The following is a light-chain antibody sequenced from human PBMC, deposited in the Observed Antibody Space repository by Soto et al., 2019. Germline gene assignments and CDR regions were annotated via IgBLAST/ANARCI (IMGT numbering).Light chain of an antibody. CDR1: ETVATN. CDR2: GAS. V-gene: IGKV3D-15*01. CDR3: HQYGLSPRHP. J-gene: IGKJ2*01. Sequence: EVVMTQSPATLSVSPGERATLSCRASETVATNLAWYQQKPGQAPRLLISGASTRAAGVPNRFSGSGSGTDFTLTISSLEPEDFAVYYCHQYGLSPRHPFGQGTKLEIK.